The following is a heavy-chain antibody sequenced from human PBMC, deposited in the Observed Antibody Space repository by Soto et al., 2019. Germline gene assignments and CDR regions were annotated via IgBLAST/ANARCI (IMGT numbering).Heavy chain of an antibody. CDR2: IIPIFGTA. CDR3: AMSHYYGSESYHVAFDP. J-gene: IGHJ5*02. CDR1: GGTFSSYA. V-gene: IGHV1-69*01. D-gene: IGHD3-10*01. Sequence: QVQLVQSGAEVTKPGSSVNVSCKASGGTFSSYAISWVRQATGHGLEWMGGIIPIFGTANYAPKFQGRVTITADESTRTAYLELSCLRAEDTAVYYCAMSHYYGSESYHVAFDPWGQGTL.